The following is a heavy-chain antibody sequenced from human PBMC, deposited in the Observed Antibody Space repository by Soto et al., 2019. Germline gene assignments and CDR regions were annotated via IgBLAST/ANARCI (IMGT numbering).Heavy chain of an antibody. D-gene: IGHD1-26*01. CDR2: INHGGTT. CDR3: ARGGALRPNGHVPLAF. V-gene: IGHV4-34*01. Sequence: SETLSLTCAVSGGSLRGYNWNWIRQSPGKGLEWIGEINHGGTTNYNPSLNSRVIISVDTSKNQFSLKLNSVSAADTAVYFCARGGALRPNGHVPLAFWGQGTLVTVS. CDR1: GGSLRGYN. J-gene: IGHJ4*02.